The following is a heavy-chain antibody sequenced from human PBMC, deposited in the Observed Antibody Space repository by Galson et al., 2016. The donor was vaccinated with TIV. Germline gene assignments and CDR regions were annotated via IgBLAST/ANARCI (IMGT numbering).Heavy chain of an antibody. CDR2: ISGYDTNT. CDR1: GYTFTNYG. V-gene: IGHV1-18*04. CDR3: AGDAPYSSSWSIDY. Sequence: SVKVSCKASGYTFTNYGISWVRQAPGQGLEWMGWISGYDTNTEYVQKLQDRVTMTKDTSTSTAYMELRSLRYDDTAGYYCAGDAPYSSSWSIDYWGQGRLVTVSS. J-gene: IGHJ4*02. D-gene: IGHD6-13*01.